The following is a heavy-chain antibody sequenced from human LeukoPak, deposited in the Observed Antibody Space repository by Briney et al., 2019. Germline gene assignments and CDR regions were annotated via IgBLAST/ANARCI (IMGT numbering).Heavy chain of an antibody. J-gene: IGHJ3*01. V-gene: IGHV3-7*01. Sequence: GGSLRLSCAASGFTFSSYAMSWVRQAPGKGLECVANIKEDGSEEYYVDSVKGRFSISRDNAKNSLYLQMNSLRAEDTAVYYCARDWLAGNPYHAFDLWGKGTMVTVSS. CDR1: GFTFSSYA. CDR3: ARDWLAGNPYHAFDL. CDR2: IKEDGSEE. D-gene: IGHD3-22*01.